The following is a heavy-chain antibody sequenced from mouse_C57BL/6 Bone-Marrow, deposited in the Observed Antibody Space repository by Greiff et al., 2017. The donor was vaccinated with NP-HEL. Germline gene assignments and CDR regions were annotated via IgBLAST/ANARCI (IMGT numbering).Heavy chain of an antibody. CDR1: GFNIKDDY. CDR3: TPYYYGSNTGYFDV. Sequence: VQLKESGAELVRPGASVKLSCTASGFNIKDDYMHWVKQRPEQGLEWIGWIDPENGDTEYASKFQGKATITADTSSNTAYLQLSSLTSEDTAVYYCTPYYYGSNTGYFDVWGTGTTVTVSS. CDR2: IDPENGDT. D-gene: IGHD1-1*01. J-gene: IGHJ1*03. V-gene: IGHV14-4*01.